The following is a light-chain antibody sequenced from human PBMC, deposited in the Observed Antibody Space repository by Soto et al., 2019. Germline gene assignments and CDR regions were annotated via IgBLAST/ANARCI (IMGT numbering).Light chain of an antibody. V-gene: IGKV3-11*01. CDR1: QSFRGL. CDR2: DAY. J-gene: IGKJ5*01. Sequence: EVVLTQSPVTLSLSPGERATLSCRASQSFRGLLAWYQQKPGQAPRLLIYDAYNRATVIPPRFSGSGSATVFTLTISSLEPEDSAVYYCQQRNLSPITFGQGTRLEIK. CDR3: QQRNLSPIT.